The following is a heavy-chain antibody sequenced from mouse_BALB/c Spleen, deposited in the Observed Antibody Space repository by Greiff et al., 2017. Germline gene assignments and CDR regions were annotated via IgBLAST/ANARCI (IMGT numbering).Heavy chain of an antibody. CDR3: ARDGLYAMDY. J-gene: IGHJ4*01. CDR2: ISNLAYSI. Sequence: EVHLVESGGGLVQPGGSRKLSCAASGFTFSDYGMAWVRQAPGKGPEWVAFISNLAYSIYYADTVTGRFTISRENAKNTLYLEMSSLRSEDTAMYYCARDGLYAMDYWGQGTSVTVSS. CDR1: GFTFSDYG. V-gene: IGHV5-15*02.